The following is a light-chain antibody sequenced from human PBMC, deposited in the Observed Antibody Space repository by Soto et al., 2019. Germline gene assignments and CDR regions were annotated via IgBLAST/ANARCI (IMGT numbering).Light chain of an antibody. V-gene: IGKV3-15*01. CDR2: GAS. CDR1: QSVSSN. CDR3: QQYNNWPPVT. J-gene: IGKJ2*01. Sequence: EIVMTQSPATLSVSPGERATLSCRASQSVSSNLAWYQQKPGQAPRLLIYGASTRATGIPARFSGSGSGTEFTLTINRLQSEDFAVYYCQQYNNWPPVTFGQGTKLEIK.